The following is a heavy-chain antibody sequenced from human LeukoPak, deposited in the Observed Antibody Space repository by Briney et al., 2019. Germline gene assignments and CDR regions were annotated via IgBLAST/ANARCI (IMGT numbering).Heavy chain of an antibody. D-gene: IGHD1-26*01. V-gene: IGHV3-7*01. CDR1: GFTFSSYA. CDR2: IKDDGSRK. J-gene: IGHJ4*02. Sequence: GGSLRLSCAASGFTFSSYAMHWVRQAPGKGLEWVASIKDDGSRKNYGDSVKGRFTVSRDNAENSLYLQMNILRVEDTAVYYCARDIPRGSTHLDYWGQGTLVTVSA. CDR3: ARDIPRGSTHLDY.